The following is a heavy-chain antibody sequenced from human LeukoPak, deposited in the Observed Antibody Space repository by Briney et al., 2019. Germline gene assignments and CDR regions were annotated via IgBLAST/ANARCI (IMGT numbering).Heavy chain of an antibody. CDR3: AKDRNFGY. J-gene: IGHJ4*02. CDR2: ISYDGSNK. CDR1: GFTFSSYG. Sequence: PGGSLRLSCAAPGFTFSSYGMHWVRQAPGKGLEWVAVISYDGSNKYYADSVKGRFTISRDNSKNTLYLQMNSLRAEDTAVYYCAKDRNFGYWGQGTLVTVSS. V-gene: IGHV3-30*18.